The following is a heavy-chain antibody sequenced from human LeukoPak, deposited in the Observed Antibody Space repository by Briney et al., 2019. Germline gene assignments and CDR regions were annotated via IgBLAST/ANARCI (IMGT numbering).Heavy chain of an antibody. CDR2: INPNSGGT. J-gene: IGHJ4*02. CDR3: ARRDTAMEHFDY. CDR1: GYTFTGYY. D-gene: IGHD5-18*01. V-gene: IGHV1-2*02. Sequence: ASVKVSCKASGYTFTGYYMHWVRQAPGQGLEWMGWINPNSGGTNYAQKFQGRVTMTRDTSTSTVYMELSSLRSEDTAVYYCARRDTAMEHFDYWGQGTLVTVSS.